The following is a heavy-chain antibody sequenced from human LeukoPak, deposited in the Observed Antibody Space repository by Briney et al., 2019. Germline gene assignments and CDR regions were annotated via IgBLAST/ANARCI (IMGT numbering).Heavy chain of an antibody. D-gene: IGHD6-6*01. CDR1: GGTFSSYA. J-gene: IGHJ6*02. CDR2: IIPIFGTA. CDR3: ARDQVIAARSSYGMDV. V-gene: IGHV1-69*13. Sequence: SVKVSCKASGGTFSSYAISWVRQAPGQGLEWMGGIIPIFGTANYAQKFQGRVTITADESTSTAYMELSSLRSEDTAVYYCARDQVIAARSSYGMDVWGQGSTVTVSS.